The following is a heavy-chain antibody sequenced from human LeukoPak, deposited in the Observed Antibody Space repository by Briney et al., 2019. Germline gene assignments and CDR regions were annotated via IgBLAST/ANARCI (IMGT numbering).Heavy chain of an antibody. CDR1: GFTFNNYA. CDR3: ARLPTFYYDSSGYHYDY. J-gene: IGHJ4*02. CDR2: TAGSGISK. V-gene: IGHV3-23*01. Sequence: PGGSLRISCVASGFTFNNYATSWVRQAPGRGLEWASSTAGSGISKDYADSVKGRFTISKDKSKNTLYLQMDNLRAEDTGVYFCARLPTFYYDSSGYHYDYWGQGTLVTVSS. D-gene: IGHD3-22*01.